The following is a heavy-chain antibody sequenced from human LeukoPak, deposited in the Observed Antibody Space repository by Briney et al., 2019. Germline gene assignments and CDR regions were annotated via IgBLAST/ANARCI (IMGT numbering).Heavy chain of an antibody. V-gene: IGHV1-18*01. CDR1: GYTFTSYG. CDR3: ARDKGSSTSPPDWFDP. D-gene: IGHD2-2*01. J-gene: IGHJ5*02. Sequence: GSSVTVSCKASGYTFTSYGISWVRQAPGQGLEWMGWISAYNGNINYAQKLQGRVTMTTDTSTSTAYMELRSLRSDDTAVYYCARDKGSSTSPPDWFDPWGQGTLVTVSS. CDR2: ISAYNGNI.